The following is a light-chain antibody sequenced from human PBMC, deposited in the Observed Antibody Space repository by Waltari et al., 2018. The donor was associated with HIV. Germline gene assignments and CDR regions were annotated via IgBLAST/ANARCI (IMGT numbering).Light chain of an antibody. CDR3: CSYAGSNTMI. V-gene: IGLV2-23*02. J-gene: IGLJ2*01. Sequence: QSALTQPASLSGSPGQSITISCTGTSSDVGDYDLVSWYQRHSGKAPKLMIYEVSKWPSGVSNRFSGSKSGNTASLTSSGLQAEDEADYYCCSYAGSNTMIFGGGTKLTVL. CDR2: EVS. CDR1: SSDVGDYDL.